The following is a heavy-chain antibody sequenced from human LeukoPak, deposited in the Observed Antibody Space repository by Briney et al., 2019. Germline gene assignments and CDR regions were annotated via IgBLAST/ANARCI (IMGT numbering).Heavy chain of an antibody. CDR3: ARAATVTDDAFDI. CDR1: GFTFSSYS. J-gene: IGHJ3*02. D-gene: IGHD4-17*01. V-gene: IGHV3-48*01. Sequence: GGSLRLSCAASGFTFSSYSMNWVRQAPGKGLEWVSYISSSSSTIYYADSVKGRFTISRDNAKNSLYLQMNSLRAEDTAVYYCARAATVTDDAFDIWGKGTTVTVSS. CDR2: ISSSSSTI.